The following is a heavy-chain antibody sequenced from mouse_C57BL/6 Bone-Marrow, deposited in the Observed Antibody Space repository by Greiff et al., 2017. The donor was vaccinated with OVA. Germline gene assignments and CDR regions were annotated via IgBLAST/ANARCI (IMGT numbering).Heavy chain of an antibody. Sequence: VQLQQSGPGLVKPSQSLSLTCSVTGYSITSGYYWNWIRQFPGNKLEWMGYISYDGSNNYNPSLKNRISITRDTSKNQFFLKLNSVTTEDTATYYCARVGPSYAMDYWGQGTSVTVSS. CDR2: ISYDGSN. J-gene: IGHJ4*01. D-gene: IGHD4-1*01. V-gene: IGHV3-6*01. CDR1: GYSITSGYY. CDR3: ARVGPSYAMDY.